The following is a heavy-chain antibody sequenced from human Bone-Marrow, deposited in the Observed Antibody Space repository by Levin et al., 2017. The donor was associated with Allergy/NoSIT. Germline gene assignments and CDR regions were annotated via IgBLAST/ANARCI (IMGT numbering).Heavy chain of an antibody. V-gene: IGHV3-7*01. CDR3: ARVAYSSSWAPMDV. CDR2: IRQDGSEK. D-gene: IGHD6-13*01. J-gene: IGHJ6*02. Sequence: GGSLRLSCAASGFTFSSYWMSWVRQAPGRGLEWVANIRQDGSEKYYVDAVKGRFTISRDNAKNSLYLQMNSLRAEDTAIYYCARVAYSSSWAPMDVWGQGTTVTDSS. CDR1: GFTFSSYW.